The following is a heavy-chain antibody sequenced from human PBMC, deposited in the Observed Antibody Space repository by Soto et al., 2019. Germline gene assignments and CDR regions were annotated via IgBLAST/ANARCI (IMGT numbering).Heavy chain of an antibody. Sequence: QVQLVESGGGVVQPGGSLRLSCTASGFTFTTFGIHWVRQAPGKGLEWVALISYDGHNKYYSDSVKGRFTISRDNYKNTLSLQMNSLRAEDTAVYYCAKDLQAYGDYNYYYYSMDVCGQGTTVSVSS. CDR1: GFTFTTFG. D-gene: IGHD4-17*01. CDR3: AKDLQAYGDYNYYYYSMDV. CDR2: ISYDGHNK. V-gene: IGHV3-30*18. J-gene: IGHJ6*02.